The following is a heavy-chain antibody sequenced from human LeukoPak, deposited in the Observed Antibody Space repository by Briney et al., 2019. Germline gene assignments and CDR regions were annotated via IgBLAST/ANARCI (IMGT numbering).Heavy chain of an antibody. Sequence: ASVKVSCKASGYTFTSYGISWVRQAPGQGLEWMGWISAYNGNTNYAQKLPGRVTMTTDTSTSTAYMELRSLRSDDPAVYYCSRGTDYDFWSGYYKFGYWFDPWGQGTLVTVSS. CDR3: SRGTDYDFWSGYYKFGYWFDP. CDR2: ISAYNGNT. J-gene: IGHJ5*02. CDR1: GYTFTSYG. D-gene: IGHD3-3*01. V-gene: IGHV1-18*01.